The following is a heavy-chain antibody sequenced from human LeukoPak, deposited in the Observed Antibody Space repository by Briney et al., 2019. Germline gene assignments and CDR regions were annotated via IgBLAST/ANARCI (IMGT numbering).Heavy chain of an antibody. Sequence: GGSLRLSCVASGFSFSSSYWMHWVRQAPGKGPEWLANIKYDGSEKFYADSVEGRFTISRDNAKNSLYLEMNNLRAEDTAVYFCARDHQVRSRWFDPWGQGTLVTVSS. CDR2: IKYDGSEK. J-gene: IGHJ5*02. CDR3: ARDHQVRSRWFDP. V-gene: IGHV3-7*01. CDR1: GFSFSSSYW.